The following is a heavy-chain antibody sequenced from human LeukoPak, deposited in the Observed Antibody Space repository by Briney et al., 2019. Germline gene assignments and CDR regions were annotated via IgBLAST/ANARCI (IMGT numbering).Heavy chain of an antibody. J-gene: IGHJ4*02. CDR2: ISSSSSYI. D-gene: IGHD4-17*01. V-gene: IGHV3-21*01. CDR1: GFTFSGYS. Sequence: GGSLRLSCAASGFTFSGYSMNWVRQAPGKGLEWVSSISSSSSYIYYADSVKGRFTISRDNAKNSLYLQMNSLRAEDTAVYYCARVHGDYVPDYWGQGTLVTVSS. CDR3: ARVHGDYVPDY.